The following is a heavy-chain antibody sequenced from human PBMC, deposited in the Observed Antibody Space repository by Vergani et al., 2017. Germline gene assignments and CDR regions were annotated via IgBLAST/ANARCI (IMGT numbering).Heavy chain of an antibody. J-gene: IGHJ6*02. V-gene: IGHV3-53*01. CDR1: GFTVSSNY. D-gene: IGHD3-10*01. Sequence: EVQLLESGGGLVQPGGSLRLSCAASGFTVSSNYMSWVRQAPGKGLEWVSVIYRGGSTYYADSVKGRFTISRDNSKNTLYLQMNSLRAEDTAVYYCARDVSPFQWFWESWGPYYYYYGMDVWGQGTTVTVSS. CDR2: IYRGGST. CDR3: ARDVSPFQWFWESWGPYYYYYGMDV.